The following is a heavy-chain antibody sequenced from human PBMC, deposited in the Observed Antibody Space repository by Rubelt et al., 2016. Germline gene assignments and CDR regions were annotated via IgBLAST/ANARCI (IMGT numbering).Heavy chain of an antibody. D-gene: IGHD6-6*01. CDR2: IYSGGST. J-gene: IGHJ4*02. Sequence: EVQLLESGGGSVQPGGSLRLSCAASGFTFTNYAMSWVRQAPGKGLEWVSVIYSGGSTYYADSVKGRFTISRDNSKNTVYLQMNSLRAEDTAVYYCARSPIAARPFDYWGQGTLVTVSS. V-gene: IGHV3-23*03. CDR3: ARSPIAARPFDY. CDR1: GFTFTNYA.